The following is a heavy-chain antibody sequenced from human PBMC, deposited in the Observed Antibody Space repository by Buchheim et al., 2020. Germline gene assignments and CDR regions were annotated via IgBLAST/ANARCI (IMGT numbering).Heavy chain of an antibody. J-gene: IGHJ4*02. D-gene: IGHD5-24*01. Sequence: EVQLVESGGGLVQPGGSLRLSCAASGFIFSNYWMHWVRQAPGKGLVWVSLIYSDGTNTTYADSVKGRIPISRDTAKSTFYLQMNSLRAEDTAVYYCARGGGSGKLDYWGQG. CDR1: GFIFSNYW. V-gene: IGHV3-74*01. CDR3: ARGGGSGKLDY. CDR2: IYSDGTNT.